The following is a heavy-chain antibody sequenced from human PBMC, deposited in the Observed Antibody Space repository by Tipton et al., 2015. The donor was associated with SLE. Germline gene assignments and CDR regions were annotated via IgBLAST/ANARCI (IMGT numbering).Heavy chain of an antibody. CDR3: ARDPGYSYAFDI. V-gene: IGHV4-34*01. D-gene: IGHD6-13*01. CDR1: GGSFSGYY. CDR2: INHSGST. Sequence: LRLSCTVYGGSFSGYYWSWIRQPPGKGLEWIGEINHSGSTNYNPSLKSRVTISVDTSKNQFSLKLSSVTAADTAVYYCARDPGYSYAFDIWGQGTMVPVSS. J-gene: IGHJ3*02.